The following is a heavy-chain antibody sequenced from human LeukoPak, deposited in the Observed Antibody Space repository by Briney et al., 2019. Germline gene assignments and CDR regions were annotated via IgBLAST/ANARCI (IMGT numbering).Heavy chain of an antibody. D-gene: IGHD5-12*01. CDR3: ARGGGSGGYAPVDY. CDR1: GGSISSGGYS. CDR2: IYHSGST. J-gene: IGHJ4*02. Sequence: KTSETLSLTCAVSGGSISSGGYSWSWIRQPPGKGLEWIGYIYHSGSTYYNPSLKSRVTISVDRSKNQFSLKLSSVTAADTAVYYCARGGGSGGYAPVDYWGQGTLATVSS. V-gene: IGHV4-30-2*01.